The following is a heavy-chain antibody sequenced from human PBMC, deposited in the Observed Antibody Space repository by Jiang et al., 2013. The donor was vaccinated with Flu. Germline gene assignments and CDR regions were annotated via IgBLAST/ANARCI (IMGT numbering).Heavy chain of an antibody. CDR3: AREGYCSGGSCYSNYYYGMDV. CDR2: IIPILGIA. J-gene: IGHJ6*02. V-gene: IGHV1-69*04. CDR1: GGTFSSYA. Sequence: GAEVKKPGSSVKVSCKASGGTFSSYAISWVRQAPGQGLEWMGRIIPILGIANYAQKFQGRVTITADKSTSTAYMELSSLRSEDTAVYYCAREGYCSGGSCYSNYYYGMDVWGQGTTVTVSS. D-gene: IGHD2-15*01.